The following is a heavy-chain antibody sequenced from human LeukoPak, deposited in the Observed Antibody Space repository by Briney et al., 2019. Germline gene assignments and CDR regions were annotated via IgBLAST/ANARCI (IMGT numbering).Heavy chain of an antibody. V-gene: IGHV3-11*01. D-gene: IGHD5-18*01. J-gene: IGHJ4*02. CDR2: ISSSGSAM. CDR1: GFTFSDFY. CDR3: ARLGKDTSMAPSDY. Sequence: PGGSLRLSCAASGFTFSDFYTSWIRQAPGKGLEWVSYISSSGSAMYYADSMKGRFTVSRDNAKNSLYLQMNSLRAEDTAMYYCARLGKDTSMAPSDYWGQGTLVTVSS.